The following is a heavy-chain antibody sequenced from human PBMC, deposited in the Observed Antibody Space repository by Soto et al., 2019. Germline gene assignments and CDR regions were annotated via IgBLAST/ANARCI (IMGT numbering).Heavy chain of an antibody. CDR2: ISGSDGGT. Sequence: GGSLRLSCAASGLTFSTYAMSWVRQAPGKGLEWVSSISGSDGGTYYADSVKGRFTVSRDNSKNTLYLQMNSLRAEDTAVYYCAKDYTSAWFYFDYWGQGTLVTVS. J-gene: IGHJ4*02. D-gene: IGHD6-19*01. CDR1: GLTFSTYA. CDR3: AKDYTSAWFYFDY. V-gene: IGHV3-23*01.